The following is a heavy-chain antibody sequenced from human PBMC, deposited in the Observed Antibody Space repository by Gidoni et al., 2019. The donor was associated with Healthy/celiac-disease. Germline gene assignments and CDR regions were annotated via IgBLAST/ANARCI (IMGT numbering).Heavy chain of an antibody. J-gene: IGHJ5*02. D-gene: IGHD3-10*01. CDR3: ARASTVYGSGSYYH. V-gene: IGHV4-34*01. CDR1: GGSFSGYY. CDR2: INHSGST. Sequence: QVQLQQWGAGLLKPSETLSLTCAVYGGSFSGYYWSWIRQPPGKGLAWIGEINHSGSTNYNPSLKSRVTISVDTSKNQFSLKLSSVTASDTAVYYCARASTVYGSGSYYHWGQGTLVTVSS.